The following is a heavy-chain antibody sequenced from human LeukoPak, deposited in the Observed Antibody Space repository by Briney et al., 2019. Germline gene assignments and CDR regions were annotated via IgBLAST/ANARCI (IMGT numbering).Heavy chain of an antibody. CDR2: INPNSGGT. D-gene: IGHD6-13*01. J-gene: IGHJ3*01. V-gene: IGHV1-2*02. CDR3: ARVMEYSSSWQMAGHAFDG. CDR1: GYTFTGYY. Sequence: ASVKVSCKASGYTFTGYYMHWVRQAPGQGLEWMGWINPNSGGTNYAQKFQGRVTMTRNTSISTAYMELSSLRSDDTAVYYCARVMEYSSSWQMAGHAFDGWGEGRMVTVSS.